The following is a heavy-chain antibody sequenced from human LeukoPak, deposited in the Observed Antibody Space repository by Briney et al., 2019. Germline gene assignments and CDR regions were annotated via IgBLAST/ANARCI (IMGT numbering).Heavy chain of an antibody. J-gene: IGHJ4*02. CDR2: IGSSGSII. Sequence: PGGSLRLSCAASVFTFSDYYMSWIRQAPGKGLEWIAYIGSSGSIIYYADSVKGRFTISRDNAKISLYLQMNSLRAEDTAVYYCAREVGYCDSTSCYGYFDYWGQGTLVTVSS. V-gene: IGHV3-11*04. CDR3: AREVGYCDSTSCYGYFDY. CDR1: VFTFSDYY. D-gene: IGHD2-2*03.